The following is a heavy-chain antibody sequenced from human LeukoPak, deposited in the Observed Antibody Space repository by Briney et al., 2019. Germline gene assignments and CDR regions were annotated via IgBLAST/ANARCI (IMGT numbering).Heavy chain of an antibody. CDR2: ITPIFGTA. J-gene: IGHJ6*04. D-gene: IGHD5-12*01. CDR3: ARDYLVVATITETYYYYYGMDV. CDR1: GGTFSSYA. V-gene: IGHV1-69*01. Sequence: SVKVSCKASGGTFSSYAISWVRQAPGQGLEWMGGITPIFGTANYAQKFQGRVTITADESTSTAYMELSSLRSEDTAVYYCARDYLVVATITETYYYYYGMDVWGKGTTVTVSS.